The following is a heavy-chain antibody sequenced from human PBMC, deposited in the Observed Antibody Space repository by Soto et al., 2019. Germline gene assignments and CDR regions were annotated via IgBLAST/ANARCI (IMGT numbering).Heavy chain of an antibody. D-gene: IGHD3-3*01. CDR2: IYYSGST. J-gene: IGHJ5*02. Sequence: QVQLQESGPGLVKPSQTLSLTCTVSGGSFSNGGYYWSWIRQHPGEGLEWIGYIYYSGSTYYNPSLKNRHTIAVDTSKNQFSLKLSSVTAADTAVYYCARDVSGSGYSNWFDPWGQGTLVTVSS. V-gene: IGHV4-31*03. CDR3: ARDVSGSGYSNWFDP. CDR1: GGSFSNGGYY.